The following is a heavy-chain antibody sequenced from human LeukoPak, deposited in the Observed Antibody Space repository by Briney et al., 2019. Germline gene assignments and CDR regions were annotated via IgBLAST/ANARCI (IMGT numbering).Heavy chain of an antibody. Sequence: GASVKVSCKASGYTLTGYYMHWVRQAPGQGLEWMGWINPNSGGTNYAQKFQGWVTMTRDTSISTAYMELSRLRSDDTAVYYCARRAAGTIHDAFDIWGQGTMVTVSS. CDR2: INPNSGGT. V-gene: IGHV1-2*04. D-gene: IGHD6-13*01. J-gene: IGHJ3*02. CDR1: GYTLTGYY. CDR3: ARRAAGTIHDAFDI.